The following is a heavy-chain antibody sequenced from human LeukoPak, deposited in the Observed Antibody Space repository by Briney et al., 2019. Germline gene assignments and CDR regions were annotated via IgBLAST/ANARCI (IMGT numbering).Heavy chain of an antibody. D-gene: IGHD5-18*01. CDR3: AREGPETYNFDF. V-gene: IGHV1-18*01. J-gene: IGHJ4*02. CDR1: GYTFTSYG. Sequence: ASVKVSCKASGYTFTSYGISWVRQAPGQGLEWMGWISANNGNTNYAQKLQGRVTMTRDTSTSAVYMELSSLRSEDTAVYYCAREGPETYNFDFWGQGTQVTVSS. CDR2: ISANNGNT.